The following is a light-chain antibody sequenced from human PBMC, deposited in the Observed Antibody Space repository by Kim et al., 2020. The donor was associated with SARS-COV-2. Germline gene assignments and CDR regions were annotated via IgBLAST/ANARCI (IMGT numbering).Light chain of an antibody. CDR3: QQDNNGLWT. Sequence: EIVMTQSPATLSVSPGERATLSCRASQSVSSNLAWYQQKPGQAPRLLIYGASTRATGIPARFSGSGSGTEFTLTISSLQSEDFAVYYCQQDNNGLWTFGQGTKVDIK. J-gene: IGKJ1*01. CDR2: GAS. V-gene: IGKV3-15*01. CDR1: QSVSSN.